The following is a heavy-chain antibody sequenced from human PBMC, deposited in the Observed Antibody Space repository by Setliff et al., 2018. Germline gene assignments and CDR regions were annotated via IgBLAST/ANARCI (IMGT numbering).Heavy chain of an antibody. CDR1: GFTFTDYG. CDR3: ARINFYVSSGYYYAPEL. V-gene: IGHV1-18*01. Sequence: ASVKVSCRSSGFTFTDYGITWVRQVPGQGLEWMGWINNYNFNTQYAQKFQGRVTVTTDTSTTTAYMELRSLRADDTAVYYCARINFYVSSGYYYAPELWGQGTTVTVSS. CDR2: INNYNFNT. J-gene: IGHJ4*02. D-gene: IGHD3-22*01.